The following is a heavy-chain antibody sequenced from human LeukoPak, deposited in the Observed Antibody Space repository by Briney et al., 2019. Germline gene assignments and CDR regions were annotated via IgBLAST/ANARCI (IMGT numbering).Heavy chain of an antibody. CDR2: ISSSSSYI. CDR1: GFTFSSYS. CDR3: ARGTYIVGLPDAFDI. Sequence: GGSLRLSCAGSGFTFSSYSMNGVRQAPGKGLEWVSSISSSSSYIYYADSVKGRFTISRDNAKNSLYLQMNSLRAEDTAVYYCARGTYIVGLPDAFDIWGQGTTVTVSS. J-gene: IGHJ3*02. V-gene: IGHV3-21*01. D-gene: IGHD2-21*01.